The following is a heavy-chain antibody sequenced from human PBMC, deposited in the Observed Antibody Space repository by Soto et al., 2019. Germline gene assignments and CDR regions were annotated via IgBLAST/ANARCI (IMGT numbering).Heavy chain of an antibody. Sequence: SGGSLRLSCAASGFTFSSYSMNWVRQAPGKGLEWVSSISSSSSYIYYADSVKGRFTISRDNAKNSLYLQMNSLRAEDTAVYYCARALSDYYDSSGYPSGYWGQGTLVTLSS. CDR2: ISSSSSYI. CDR1: GFTFSSYS. D-gene: IGHD3-22*01. J-gene: IGHJ4*02. CDR3: ARALSDYYDSSGYPSGY. V-gene: IGHV3-21*01.